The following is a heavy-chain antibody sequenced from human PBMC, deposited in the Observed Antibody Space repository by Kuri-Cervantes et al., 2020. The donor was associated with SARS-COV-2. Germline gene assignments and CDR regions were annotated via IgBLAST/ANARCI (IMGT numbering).Heavy chain of an antibody. Sequence: GESLKISCEASGFAFSGSAMHWVRQAPGKGLEWVSYISPSSRNIIYNADSVKGRFTISRDNAKNLLYLQMNNLRVEDTAIYYCAREEIGGATTILDYWGQGTLVTVSS. J-gene: IGHJ4*02. CDR3: AREEIGGATTILDY. CDR2: ISPSSRNII. V-gene: IGHV3-48*01. CDR1: GFAFSGSA. D-gene: IGHD1-26*01.